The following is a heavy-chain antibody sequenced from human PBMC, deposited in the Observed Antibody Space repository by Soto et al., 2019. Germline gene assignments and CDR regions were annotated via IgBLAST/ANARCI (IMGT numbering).Heavy chain of an antibody. J-gene: IGHJ6*02. CDR1: GFTVSSNY. Sequence: EVQLVETGGGLIQPGGSLRLSWAASGFTVSSNYMSWVRQAPGKGLEWVSVIYSGGSTYYADSVKGRFTISRDNSKNTLYLQMNSLRAEDTAVYYCARDQAPLLWFGELFYYGMDVWGQGTTVTVSS. CDR3: ARDQAPLLWFGELFYYGMDV. CDR2: IYSGGST. D-gene: IGHD3-10*01. V-gene: IGHV3-53*02.